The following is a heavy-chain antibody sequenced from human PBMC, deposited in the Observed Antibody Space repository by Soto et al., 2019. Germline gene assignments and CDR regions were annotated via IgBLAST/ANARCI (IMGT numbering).Heavy chain of an antibody. CDR3: ARGSYGMDV. CDR1: GYSISSGYY. J-gene: IGHJ6*02. CDR2: IYYSGST. Sequence: SETLSLTCAVSGYSISSGYYWGWIRQPPGKGLEWIGSIYYSGSTYYNPSLKSRVTISLDTSKNQFSLKLSSVTAADTAVYYCARGSYGMDVWGQGTTVTVFS. D-gene: IGHD3-10*01. V-gene: IGHV4-38-2*01.